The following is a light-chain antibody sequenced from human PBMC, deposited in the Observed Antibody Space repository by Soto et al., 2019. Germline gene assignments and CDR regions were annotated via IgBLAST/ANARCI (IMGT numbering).Light chain of an antibody. V-gene: IGKV3-15*01. CDR2: GAS. CDR1: QSVGSN. J-gene: IGKJ1*01. CDR3: QQYNNWPPWT. Sequence: IVMTQSPATLSVSPGERATLSCRASQSVGSNLAWYRQKPDQAPRLLIYGASTRATGIPARFSGSGSGTEFTLTISSLQSEDFAVYYCQQYNNWPPWTFGQGTKVDIK.